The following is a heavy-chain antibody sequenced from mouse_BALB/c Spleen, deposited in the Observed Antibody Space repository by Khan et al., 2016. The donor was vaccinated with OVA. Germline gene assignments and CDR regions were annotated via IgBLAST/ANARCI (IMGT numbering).Heavy chain of an antibody. D-gene: IGHD2-1*01. CDR1: GYTFTSYY. Sequence: QVRLQQSGAELVKPGASVKLSCKASGYTFTSYYMYWVKQRPGQGLEWIGEINPSDGDTNFNEKFKSKATLTLDKSSSTAYMQLSSLTSEDSAVYYCTRSGYGTFAYWGQGTLVTVSA. CDR3: TRSGYGTFAY. CDR2: INPSDGDT. V-gene: IGHV1S81*02. J-gene: IGHJ3*01.